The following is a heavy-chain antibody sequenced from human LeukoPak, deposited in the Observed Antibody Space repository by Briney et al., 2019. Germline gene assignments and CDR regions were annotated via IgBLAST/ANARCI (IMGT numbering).Heavy chain of an antibody. CDR2: IWYDGSNR. D-gene: IGHD2-15*01. J-gene: IGHJ6*04. CDR3: ARELPYCSGGSCYSIYGMDV. V-gene: IGHV3-33*01. Sequence: GGSLRLSCAASRFTFSSYGMHWVRQAPGKELEWVAVIWYDGSNRYYADSVKGRFTISRDNSKNTLYLQMNSLRAEDTAVYYCARELPYCSGGSCYSIYGMDVWGKGTTVTVSS. CDR1: RFTFSSYG.